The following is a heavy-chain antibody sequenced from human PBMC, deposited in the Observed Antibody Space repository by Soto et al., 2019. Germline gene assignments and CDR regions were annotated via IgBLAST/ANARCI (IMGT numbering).Heavy chain of an antibody. CDR3: AREVGATLNWFDP. J-gene: IGHJ5*02. CDR1: GGTFSSYA. CDR2: IIPIFGTA. D-gene: IGHD1-26*01. Sequence: GASVKVSCKASGGTFSSYAISWVRQAPGQGLEWMGGIIPIFGTANYAQKFQGGVTITADESTSTAYMELSSLRSEDTAVYYCAREVGATLNWFDPWGQGTLVTVSS. V-gene: IGHV1-69*13.